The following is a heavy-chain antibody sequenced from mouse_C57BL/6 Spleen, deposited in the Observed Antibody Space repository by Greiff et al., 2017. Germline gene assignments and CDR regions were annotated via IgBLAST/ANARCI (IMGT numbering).Heavy chain of an antibody. CDR3: AAKNYYGSRGYYFDY. CDR1: GYTFTSYW. CDR2: IYPGSGST. V-gene: IGHV1-55*01. J-gene: IGHJ2*01. D-gene: IGHD1-1*01. Sequence: QVQLQQPGAELVKPGASVKMSCKASGYTFTSYWITWVKQRPGQGLEWIGDIYPGSGSTNYNEKFKSKATLTVDTSSSQAYMQLSRLTSEDSAVYYCAAKNYYGSRGYYFDYWGQGTTLTVSS.